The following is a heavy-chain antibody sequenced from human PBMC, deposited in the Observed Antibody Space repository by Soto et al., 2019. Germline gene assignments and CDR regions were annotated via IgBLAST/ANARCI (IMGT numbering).Heavy chain of an antibody. D-gene: IGHD2-2*01. CDR1: GGTFSSYA. Sequence: SVKVSCKASGGTFSSYAISWVRQAPGQGLEWMGGIIPIFGTANYAQKFQGRVTITADESTSTAYMELSSLRSEDTAVYYCAREPPEYCSSTSCYSPLDVWGQGTTVTVS. CDR2: IIPIFGTA. CDR3: AREPPEYCSSTSCYSPLDV. J-gene: IGHJ6*02. V-gene: IGHV1-69*13.